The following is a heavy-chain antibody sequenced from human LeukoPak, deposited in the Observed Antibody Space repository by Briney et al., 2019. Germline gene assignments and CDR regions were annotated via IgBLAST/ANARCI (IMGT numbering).Heavy chain of an antibody. CDR1: GFTFSNYW. J-gene: IGHJ3*02. V-gene: IGHV3-7*04. CDR2: IKQDGSEK. Sequence: GGSLRLSCAASGFTFSNYWMSWVRQAPGKGLEWVANIKQDGSEKYYVDSVKGRSTISRDNAKNSLYLQMKSLRAEDTAVYYCARDRLRYVDWLSYDALEIWGQGTMVTVSS. CDR3: ARDRLRYVDWLSYDALEI. D-gene: IGHD3-9*01.